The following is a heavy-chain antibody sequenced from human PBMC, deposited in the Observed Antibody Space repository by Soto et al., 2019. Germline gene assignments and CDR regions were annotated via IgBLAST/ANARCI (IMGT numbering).Heavy chain of an antibody. CDR1: VGTLSSYA. V-gene: IGHV1-69*13. Sequence: SVKVSCKASVGTLSSYAISWVRQANGQGLEWMGGIIPIFGTANYAQKFQGRVTITADESTSTAYMELSSLRSEDTAVYYCARKVYSYGPGFYFDYWGQGTLVTVSS. D-gene: IGHD5-18*01. J-gene: IGHJ4*02. CDR2: IIPIFGTA. CDR3: ARKVYSYGPGFYFDY.